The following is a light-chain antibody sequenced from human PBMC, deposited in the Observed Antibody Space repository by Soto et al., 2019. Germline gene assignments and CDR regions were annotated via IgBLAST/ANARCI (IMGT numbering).Light chain of an antibody. CDR2: AAS. J-gene: IGKJ1*01. Sequence: DIQMTQSPSSLSASVGDRVTITCRASQSISSYLNWYQQKPGKAPKLLIYAASSLQSGVPSRFSGSGSGTDFTLTISSVEPEDFAVYYCQQYGGSVPWTFGQGTKVDIK. CDR1: QSISSY. CDR3: QQYGGSVPWT. V-gene: IGKV1-39*01.